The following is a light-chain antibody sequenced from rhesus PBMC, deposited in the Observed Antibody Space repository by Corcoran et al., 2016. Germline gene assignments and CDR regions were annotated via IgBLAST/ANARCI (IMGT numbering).Light chain of an antibody. CDR3: QKYSSPPLT. Sequence: QVILTQSPASLPLSPGERATLSCRASQIVSCYLAWYPQKPGQAPKLLIYGASRRATGIPDRFRGSGSGTEFTLTISSLEAEDFGVYYCQKYSSPPLTFGGGTKVEVK. CDR1: QIVSCY. J-gene: IGKJ4*01. V-gene: IGKV3-53*02. CDR2: GAS.